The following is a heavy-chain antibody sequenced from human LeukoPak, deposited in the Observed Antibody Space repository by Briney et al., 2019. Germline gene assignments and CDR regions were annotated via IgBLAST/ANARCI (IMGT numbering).Heavy chain of an antibody. CDR3: ARVMTRREFNWLDP. D-gene: IGHD4-11*01. CDR2: MNPDSGGT. Sequence: GASVKVSCKASGYTFTGYSIHWVRQAPGQGLEWMGWMNPDSGGTNYSQKFQGRVTMTRDTSVTTAYMELSRLRSDDTAMYYCARVMTRREFNWLDPWGQGTLVTVSS. V-gene: IGHV1-2*02. J-gene: IGHJ5*02. CDR1: GYTFTGYS.